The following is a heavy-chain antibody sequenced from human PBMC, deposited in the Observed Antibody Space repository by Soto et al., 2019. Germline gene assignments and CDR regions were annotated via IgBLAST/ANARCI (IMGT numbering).Heavy chain of an antibody. Sequence: QLQLQESGPGLVRPSETLSLTCTVSGGSISSSGYYWGWIRQPPGKGLEWIGSIYYTGSTYYNPSLKTRVSIPVDTSKNQFSLRLNSVTAADTAVFYCADYSGTYNDAFDVWGQGTRVTVSS. D-gene: IGHD1-26*01. J-gene: IGHJ3*01. CDR1: GGSISSSGYY. CDR2: IYYTGST. V-gene: IGHV4-39*01. CDR3: ADYSGTYNDAFDV.